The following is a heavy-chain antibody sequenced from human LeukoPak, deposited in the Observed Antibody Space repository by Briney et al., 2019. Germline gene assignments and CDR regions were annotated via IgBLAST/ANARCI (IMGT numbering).Heavy chain of an antibody. V-gene: IGHV4-61*01. CDR2: IYYSGST. Sequence: SETLSLTCTVSGSSVSSGSYYWSWIRQPPGKGLEWIGYIYYSGSTNYNPSLKSRVTISVDTSKNQFSLKLSSVTAADTAVYYCARGGPHYGDLDYWGQGTLVTVSS. CDR1: GSSVSSGSYY. D-gene: IGHD4-17*01. J-gene: IGHJ4*02. CDR3: ARGGPHYGDLDY.